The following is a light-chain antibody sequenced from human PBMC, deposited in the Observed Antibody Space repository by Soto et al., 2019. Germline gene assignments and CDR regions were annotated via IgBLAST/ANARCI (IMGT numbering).Light chain of an antibody. CDR1: SSNIGAGYD. J-gene: IGLJ2*01. V-gene: IGLV1-40*01. CDR2: GNI. Sequence: SALPQPPSVSGAPGQRVTISCTRSSSNIGAGYDVHWYQHLPGTAPKLLIYGNINRPSGVPDRFSGSRSGTSASLAITGLQAEDEAHYYCQSYDTSLSVVVFGGGTKVTVL. CDR3: QSYDTSLSVVV.